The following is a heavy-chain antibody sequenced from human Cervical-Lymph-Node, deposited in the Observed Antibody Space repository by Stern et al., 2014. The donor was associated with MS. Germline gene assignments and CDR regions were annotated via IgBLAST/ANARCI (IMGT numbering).Heavy chain of an antibody. D-gene: IGHD3-22*01. CDR2: IYYSGTT. V-gene: IGHV4-31*03. J-gene: IGHJ4*02. CDR1: GGSISSGGYY. CDR3: AGGQFDSSGYYAFPY. Sequence: VQLEESGPGLVKPSQTLSLTCTVSGGSISSGGYYWNWIRQESGKGLEWIGYIYYSGTTYYNPSLQSRVSISADTSKNLFSLKLTSVTAADTAVYYCAGGQFDSSGYYAFPYWGQGALVTVSS.